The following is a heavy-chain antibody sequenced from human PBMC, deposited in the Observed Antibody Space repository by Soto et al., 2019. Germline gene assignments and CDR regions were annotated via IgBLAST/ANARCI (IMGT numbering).Heavy chain of an antibody. V-gene: IGHV4-31*03. CDR3: ARALGGLVVVVAARYYYYYMDV. CDR1: GGSISSGGYY. CDR2: IYYSGST. Sequence: SETLSLTCTVSGGSISSGGYYWSWIRQHPGKGLEWIGYIYYSGSTYYNPSLKSRVTISVDTSKNQFSLKLSSVTAADTAVYYCARALGGLVVVVAARYYYYYMDVWGKGTTVTVSS. D-gene: IGHD2-15*01. J-gene: IGHJ6*03.